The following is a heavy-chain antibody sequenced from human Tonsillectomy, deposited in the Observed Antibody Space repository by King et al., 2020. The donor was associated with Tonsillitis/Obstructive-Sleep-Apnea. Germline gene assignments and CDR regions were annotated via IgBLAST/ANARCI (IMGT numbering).Heavy chain of an antibody. CDR3: ARGYYYGSSGYHLDY. Sequence: QLVQSGAEVKKPGSSVNVSCKASGDTFSYYAITWVRQAPGHGLEWMGGIIPVLRVTDNAQKFQGRVTFTADKSRTTGYMELTSLTSEDTAVYYCARGYYYGSSGYHLDYWGQGTLVTVSS. D-gene: IGHD3-22*01. CDR1: GDTFSYYA. V-gene: IGHV1-69*10. CDR2: IIPVLRVT. J-gene: IGHJ4*02.